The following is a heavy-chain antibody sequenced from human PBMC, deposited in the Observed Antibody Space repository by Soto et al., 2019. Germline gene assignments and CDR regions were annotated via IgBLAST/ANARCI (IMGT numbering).Heavy chain of an antibody. CDR3: ARDSRIALGWNQRNYFDY. CDR2: ISSSSSTI. D-gene: IGHD1-1*01. Sequence: GGSLRLSCAASGFTFSSYSMNWVRQAPGKGLEWVSYISSSSSTIYYADSVKGRFTISRDNAKNSLYLQMNSLRDEDTAVYYCARDSRIALGWNQRNYFDYWGQGTLVTVSS. CDR1: GFTFSSYS. J-gene: IGHJ4*02. V-gene: IGHV3-48*02.